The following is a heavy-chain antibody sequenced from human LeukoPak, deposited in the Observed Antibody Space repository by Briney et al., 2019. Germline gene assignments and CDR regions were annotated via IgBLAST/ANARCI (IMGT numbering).Heavy chain of an antibody. Sequence: PSETLSLTCTVSGGSISSYYWSWIRQPPGKGLEWIGYIYYSGSTNYNPSLKSRVTISVDTSKNQFSLKLRSVTAADAAVYYCARVRAVAITMIVVNAFDIWGQGTMVTVSS. J-gene: IGHJ3*02. D-gene: IGHD3-22*01. CDR3: ARVRAVAITMIVVNAFDI. V-gene: IGHV4-59*01. CDR1: GGSISSYY. CDR2: IYYSGST.